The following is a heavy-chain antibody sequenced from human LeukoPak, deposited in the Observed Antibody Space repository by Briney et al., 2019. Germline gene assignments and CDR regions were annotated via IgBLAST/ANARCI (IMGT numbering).Heavy chain of an antibody. V-gene: IGHV3-48*02. D-gene: IGHD1-14*01. Sequence: TGGSLRLSCAASGFTFGAYTMNWVRQAPGKGLEWVSCIFSRSESIFYADSVKGRFTISRDNAKNSLYLQMNSLRDEDTAVYYCARDLGSKGTQGHWGQGTLVSVSS. CDR2: IFSRSESI. CDR3: ARDLGSKGTQGH. J-gene: IGHJ4*02. CDR1: GFTFGAYT.